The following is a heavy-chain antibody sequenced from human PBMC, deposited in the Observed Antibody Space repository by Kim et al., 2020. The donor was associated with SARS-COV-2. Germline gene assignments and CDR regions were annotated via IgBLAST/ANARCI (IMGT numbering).Heavy chain of an antibody. Sequence: KGRFTISRDNSKNTLYLQMNSLRAEDTAVFYCAREIDHYYDSSGYYSIDYWGQGTLLTVSS. D-gene: IGHD3-22*01. V-gene: IGHV3-30*01. CDR3: AREIDHYYDSSGYYSIDY. J-gene: IGHJ4*02.